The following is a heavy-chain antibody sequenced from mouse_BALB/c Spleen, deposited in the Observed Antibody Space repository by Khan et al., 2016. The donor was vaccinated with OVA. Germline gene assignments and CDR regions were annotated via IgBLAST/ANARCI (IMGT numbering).Heavy chain of an antibody. CDR2: TNPTNGRT. Sequence: QVQLQQPGAELVKAGASVKMSCKASGYTFTSYWMHWVKQRLGQGLEWFGETNPTNGRTYYNEKFKSKATLTADKSSSTAYMLLSGPTFEDSAVYDCARIRKIVATYLAYWGKGTTVTGSS. D-gene: IGHD1-1*01. CDR1: GYTFTSYW. J-gene: IGHJ2*01. V-gene: IGHV1S81*02. CDR3: ARIRKIVATYLAY.